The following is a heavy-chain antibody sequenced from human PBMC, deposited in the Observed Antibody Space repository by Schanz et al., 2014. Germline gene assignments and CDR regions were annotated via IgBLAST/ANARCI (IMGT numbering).Heavy chain of an antibody. CDR1: GFTVRSYA. CDR2: ISYDGSNQ. Sequence: QVQLVESGGGVVQPGRSLRLSCAASGFTVRSYAMHWVRQAPGKGLEWVAAISYDGSNQYYTDSVKGRFTVSRDNSKNTLYLQMNSLRAEDTAVYSWAKEESPPSLVDYWGQGTLVTVSS. J-gene: IGHJ4*02. V-gene: IGHV3-30*04. CDR3: AKEESPPSLVDY.